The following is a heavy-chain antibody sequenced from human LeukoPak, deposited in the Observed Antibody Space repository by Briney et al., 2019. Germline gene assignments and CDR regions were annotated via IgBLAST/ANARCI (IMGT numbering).Heavy chain of an antibody. Sequence: SETLSLTCTVSGGSISSYYWSWIRQPAGKGLEWIGRMFYSGNTDYNPSLKSRLTMSIDTSKNQFSLKLSSVTVADTAVYYCARELYYYGSGSYYKGPSWFDPWGRGTLVTVSS. V-gene: IGHV4-4*07. J-gene: IGHJ5*02. D-gene: IGHD3-10*01. CDR1: GGSISSYY. CDR3: ARELYYYGSGSYYKGPSWFDP. CDR2: MFYSGNT.